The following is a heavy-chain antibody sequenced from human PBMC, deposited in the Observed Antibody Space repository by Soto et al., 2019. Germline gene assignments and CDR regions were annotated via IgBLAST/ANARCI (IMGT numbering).Heavy chain of an antibody. CDR3: ARGAYCSGGSCPYYFDY. Sequence: PGGSLRLSCAASGFTFSSYSMNWVRQAPGKGLEWVSSISSSSSYIYYADSVKGRFTISRDNAKNSLYLQMNSLRAEDTAVYYCARGAYCSGGSCPYYFDYWGQGTLVTVSS. CDR1: GFTFSSYS. CDR2: ISSSSSYI. D-gene: IGHD2-15*01. J-gene: IGHJ4*02. V-gene: IGHV3-21*01.